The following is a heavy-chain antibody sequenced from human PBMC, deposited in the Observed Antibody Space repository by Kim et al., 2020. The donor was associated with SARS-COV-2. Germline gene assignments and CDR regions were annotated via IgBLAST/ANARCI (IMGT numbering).Heavy chain of an antibody. D-gene: IGHD6-13*01. CDR2: IYYSGST. Sequence: SETLSLTCTVSGGSISSSSYYWGWIRQPPGKGLEWIGIIYYSGSTYYNPSLKSRVTISVDTSKNQLSLKLSSVTAADTAVYYCARQIRYSLAAAGTRDYWGQGTLVTVSS. CDR3: ARQIRYSLAAAGTRDY. CDR1: GGSISSSSYY. J-gene: IGHJ4*02. V-gene: IGHV4-39*01.